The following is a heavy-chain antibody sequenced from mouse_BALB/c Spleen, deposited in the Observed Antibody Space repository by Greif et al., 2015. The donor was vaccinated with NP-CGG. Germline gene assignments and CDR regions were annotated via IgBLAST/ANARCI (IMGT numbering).Heavy chain of an antibody. V-gene: IGHV1-66*01. CDR1: GYSFTSYY. D-gene: IGHD2-4*01. J-gene: IGHJ3*01. CDR2: IFPGSGNT. CDR3: ARSITTGFTY. Sequence: VKLMESGPELVKPGASVKISCKASGYSFTSYYIHWVKQRPGQGLEWIGWIFPGSGNTKYNEKFKGKATLTADTSSSTAYMQLSSLTSEDSAVYFCARSITTGFTYWGQGTLVTVSA.